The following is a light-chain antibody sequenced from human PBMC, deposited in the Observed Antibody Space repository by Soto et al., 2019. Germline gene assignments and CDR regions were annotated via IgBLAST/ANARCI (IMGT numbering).Light chain of an antibody. CDR3: QQHVRSPRT. Sequence: EIGLAQAPGTLSMSTGESATLSCRASQSVDSAYLGWYQHKPGQAPRLLISATSRRATGTPDRFSGSGSGTDFTLTISRLEPEDFAVYYCQQHVRSPRTFGQGTKVDIK. CDR2: ATS. J-gene: IGKJ2*01. CDR1: QSVDSAY. V-gene: IGKV3-20*01.